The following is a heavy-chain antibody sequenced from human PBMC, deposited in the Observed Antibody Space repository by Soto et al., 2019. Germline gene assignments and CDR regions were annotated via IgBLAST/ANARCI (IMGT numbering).Heavy chain of an antibody. CDR2: ISSSSSYI. CDR3: ARLSSGYDYDDY. CDR1: GFTFSSYS. J-gene: IGHJ4*02. D-gene: IGHD5-12*01. V-gene: IGHV3-21*01. Sequence: GGSLRLSCAASGFTFSSYSMNWVRQAPGKGLEWVSSISSSSSYIYYADSVKGRFTISVDTSKNQFSLKLSSVTAADTAVYYCARLSSGYDYDDYWGQGTLVTVSS.